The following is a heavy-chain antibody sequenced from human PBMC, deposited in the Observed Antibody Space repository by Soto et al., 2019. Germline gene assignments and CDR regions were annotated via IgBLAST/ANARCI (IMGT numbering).Heavy chain of an antibody. D-gene: IGHD5-12*01. J-gene: IGHJ4*02. CDR2: IYYSGST. CDR1: GGSISSYY. V-gene: IGHV4-59*01. Sequence: SETLSLTCTVSGGSISSYYWSWIRQPPGKGLEWIGYIYYSGSTNYNPSLKSRVTISVDTSKNQFSLKLSSVTAADTAVYYCAGLGDGYNRHFDYWGQGTLVTVSS. CDR3: AGLGDGYNRHFDY.